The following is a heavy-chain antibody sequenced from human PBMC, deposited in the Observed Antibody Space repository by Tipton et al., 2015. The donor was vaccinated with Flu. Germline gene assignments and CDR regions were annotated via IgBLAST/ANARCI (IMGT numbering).Heavy chain of an antibody. CDR2: AYYTESA. D-gene: IGHD6-6*01. Sequence: TLSLTCSVSGDSISSSSHYWAWIRQPPGKGLEWIATAYYTESAHYNPSLKSRISISVDTSKSQFSLKLSSATAADTAVYYCARHGVAVAARPLFDYWGQGTLVTVSS. CDR3: ARHGVAVAARPLFDY. V-gene: IGHV4-39*01. CDR1: GDSISSSSHY. J-gene: IGHJ4*02.